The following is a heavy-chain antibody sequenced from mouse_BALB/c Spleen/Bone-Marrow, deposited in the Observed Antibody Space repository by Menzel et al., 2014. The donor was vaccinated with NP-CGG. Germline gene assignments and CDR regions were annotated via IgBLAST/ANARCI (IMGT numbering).Heavy chain of an antibody. J-gene: IGHJ1*01. CDR2: ISTYSGDA. Sequence: VQREESGAELVWPGVSVKISCKGSGYTVTDYAMHWVKQSHAKSLEWIGVISTYSGDARYNQKFKDKATMTVDKSSRTAYMELARLTSEDSAIYYCATPPGGNSGNWYFDVWGAGTTVTVST. D-gene: IGHD2-1*01. V-gene: IGHV1-67*01. CDR1: GYTVTDYA. CDR3: ATPPGGNSGNWYFDV.